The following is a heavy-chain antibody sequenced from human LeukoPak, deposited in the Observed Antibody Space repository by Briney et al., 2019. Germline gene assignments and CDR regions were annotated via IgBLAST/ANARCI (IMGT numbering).Heavy chain of an antibody. CDR1: GGSISSGGYY. J-gene: IGHJ4*02. CDR3: ARGYLGYDSSGFYFDY. V-gene: IGHV4-31*03. D-gene: IGHD3-22*01. CDR2: IYYSGST. Sequence: SETLSLTCTVSGGSISSGGYYWSWIRQHPGRGLEWIGYIYYSGSTYYNPSLKSRVTISVDTSKNQFSLKLSSVTAADTAVYYCARGYLGYDSSGFYFDYWGQGTPVTVSS.